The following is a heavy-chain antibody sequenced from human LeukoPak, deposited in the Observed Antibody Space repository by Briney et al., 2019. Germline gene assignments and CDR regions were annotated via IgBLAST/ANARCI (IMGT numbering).Heavy chain of an antibody. D-gene: IGHD5-12*01. CDR1: GGSFSGYY. V-gene: IGHV4-34*01. J-gene: IGHJ6*03. CDR2: INHSGST. CDR3: ARDSGYATPYYYMDV. Sequence: SETLSLTCAVYGGSFSGYYWSWIRQPPGKGLEWIGEINHSGSTNYNPSLKSRVTISVDTSKNQFSLKLSSVTAADTAVYYCARDSGYATPYYYMDVWGKGTTVTVSS.